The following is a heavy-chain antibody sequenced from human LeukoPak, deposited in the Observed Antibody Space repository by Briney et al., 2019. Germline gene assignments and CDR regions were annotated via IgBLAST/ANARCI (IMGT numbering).Heavy chain of an antibody. Sequence: GGSLRLSCAASGFTFSNYAMLWVRQAPGKGLEWVANIKQDGSEKYYVDSVKGRFTISRDNAKNSLYLQMNSLRAEDTAVYYCAREVGSVGYWGQGTLVTVSS. D-gene: IGHD2-15*01. J-gene: IGHJ4*02. V-gene: IGHV3-7*01. CDR2: IKQDGSEK. CDR3: AREVGSVGY. CDR1: GFTFSNYA.